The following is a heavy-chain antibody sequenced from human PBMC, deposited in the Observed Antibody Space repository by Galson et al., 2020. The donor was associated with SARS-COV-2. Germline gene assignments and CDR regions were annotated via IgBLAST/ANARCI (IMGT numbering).Heavy chain of an antibody. V-gene: IGHV4-30-2*01. Sequence: SETLSLTCAVSGGSISSGGYSWSWIRQPPGKGLEWIRYIYHSGSTYYNPSLKSRVTISVDRSKNQFSLKLSSVTAADTAVYYCARDEGYGGNSLDAFDIWGQGTMVTVSS. D-gene: IGHD2-21*02. CDR1: GGSISSGGYS. CDR3: ARDEGYGGNSLDAFDI. J-gene: IGHJ3*02. CDR2: IYHSGST.